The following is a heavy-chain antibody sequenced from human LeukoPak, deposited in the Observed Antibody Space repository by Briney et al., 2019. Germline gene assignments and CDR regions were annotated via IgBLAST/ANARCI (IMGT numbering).Heavy chain of an antibody. V-gene: IGHV3-23*01. CDR1: GFTFSSYG. D-gene: IGHD5-12*01. CDR2: ISGSSGST. CDR3: AKQRGYSGYGAGGYMDV. J-gene: IGHJ6*03. Sequence: GGSLRLSCAASGFTFSSYGMSWVRQAPGKGLEWVSAISGSSGSTYYSDSVKGRFTISRDNSKNTLYLQMNSLRAEDTAVYYCAKQRGYSGYGAGGYMDVWGKGTTVTISS.